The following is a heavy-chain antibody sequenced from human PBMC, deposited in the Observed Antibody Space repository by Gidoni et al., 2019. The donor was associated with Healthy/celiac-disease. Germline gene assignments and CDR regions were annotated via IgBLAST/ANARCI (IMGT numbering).Heavy chain of an antibody. CDR2: IKQDGREK. CDR1: GFTFRSYW. Sequence: EEQLVESGGGLGQPGGSLRLSCAASGFTFRSYWMSWVRQAPGKGREGVGNIKQDGREKYYVESVKGRFTISRDNAKNSLYRQMNSLRAEDTSVYYCAGTRAVAGTPHWFDPWGQGTLVTVSS. CDR3: AGTRAVAGTPHWFDP. V-gene: IGHV3-7*01. D-gene: IGHD6-19*01. J-gene: IGHJ5*02.